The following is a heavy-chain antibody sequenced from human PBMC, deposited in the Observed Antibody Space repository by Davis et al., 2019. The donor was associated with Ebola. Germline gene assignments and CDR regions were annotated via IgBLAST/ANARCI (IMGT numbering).Heavy chain of an antibody. V-gene: IGHV3-30-3*01. CDR2: ISYDGSNK. D-gene: IGHD1-14*01. Sequence: GESLKISCAASGFTFSSYAMHWVRQAPGKGLEWVAVISYDGSNKYYADSVKGRFTISRDNAKNTLYVQMNSLRAEDTAVYYCAWSRDQNHPDAFDIWGQGTMVTVSS. J-gene: IGHJ3*02. CDR3: AWSRDQNHPDAFDI. CDR1: GFTFSSYA.